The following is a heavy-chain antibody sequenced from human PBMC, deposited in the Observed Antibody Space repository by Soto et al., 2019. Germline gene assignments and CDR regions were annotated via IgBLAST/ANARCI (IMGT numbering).Heavy chain of an antibody. CDR3: AGAAGRFGELFWFDP. CDR2: INPRGFFT. V-gene: IGHV1-46*01. Sequence: QVQLVQSGAEVKKPGASVKVSCKASGYTFTSYNIHWVRQAPGQGLEWVGMINPRGFFTTYAQKFRGTVTRTGERSTIVVYMELTNLRSAETAVYYCAGAAGRFGELFWFDPWGQGALVCVSS. CDR1: GYTFTSYN. J-gene: IGHJ5*02. D-gene: IGHD3-10*01.